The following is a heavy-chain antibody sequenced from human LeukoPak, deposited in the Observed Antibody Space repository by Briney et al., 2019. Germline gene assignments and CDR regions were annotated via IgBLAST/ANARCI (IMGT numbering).Heavy chain of an antibody. J-gene: IGHJ5*02. Sequence: SQTLSLTCTVSGGSISSGGYYWSWIRQHPGKGLEWIGYIYYSGSTYYNPSLKSRVTISVDTSKNQFSLKLSSVTAADTAVYYCARGRSALRWFDPWGQGTLVTVSS. D-gene: IGHD3-10*01. CDR3: ARGRSALRWFDP. CDR1: GGSISSGGYY. CDR2: IYYSGST. V-gene: IGHV4-31*03.